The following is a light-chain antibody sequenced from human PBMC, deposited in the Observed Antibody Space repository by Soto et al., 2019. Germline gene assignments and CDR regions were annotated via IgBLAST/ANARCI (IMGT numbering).Light chain of an antibody. CDR2: GAS. CDR1: QSVSSN. CDR3: QQYNNWPLT. V-gene: IGKV3D-15*01. J-gene: IGKJ4*01. Sequence: EIVMTQSPATLSVSPGERATLSCRASQSVSSNLAWYQQKPGQAPRLLISGASTRATGIPARFSGSGSGTEFTLIISSLQSEDFAFYYCQQYNNWPLTFGGGTKVEIK.